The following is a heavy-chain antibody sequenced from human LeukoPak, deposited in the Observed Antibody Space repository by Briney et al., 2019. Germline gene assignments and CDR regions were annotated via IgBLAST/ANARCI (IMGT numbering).Heavy chain of an antibody. CDR3: AYSYSVGGDYYYGMDV. D-gene: IGHD2-15*01. Sequence: ASVKVSCKASGYTFTSYGISWVRQAPGQGLEWMGWLSAYNGNTNYAQKLQGRVTMTTDTSTSTAYMELRSLRSDDTAVYYCAYSYSVGGDYYYGMDVWGQGTTVTVSS. V-gene: IGHV1-18*01. CDR1: GYTFTSYG. J-gene: IGHJ6*02. CDR2: LSAYNGNT.